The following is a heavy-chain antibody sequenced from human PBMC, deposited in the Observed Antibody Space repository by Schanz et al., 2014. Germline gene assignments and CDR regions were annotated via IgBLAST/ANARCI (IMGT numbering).Heavy chain of an antibody. CDR3: AKLTGGVGASSRAIDS. J-gene: IGHJ4*02. D-gene: IGHD1-26*01. V-gene: IGHV3-30*02. CDR1: GFIFRNYN. CDR2: IRRDEKSI. Sequence: QVQLVESGGGVVQPGGSLRLSCVASGFIFRNYNMHWVRQSPGKGLESVALIRRDEKSIYYGDSVKGRVTISRDNSKDTLHLQMHSLRPEDTAVYYCAKLTGGVGASSRAIDSWGQGTLVTISS.